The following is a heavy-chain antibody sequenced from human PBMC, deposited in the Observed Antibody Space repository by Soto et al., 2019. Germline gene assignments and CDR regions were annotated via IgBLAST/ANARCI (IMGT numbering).Heavy chain of an antibody. D-gene: IGHD6-19*01. CDR1: GFAFSSYT. J-gene: IGHJ4*02. V-gene: IGHV3-23*01. CDR3: AKDRGGFARGWEYYDF. Sequence: LRLSCAASGFAFSSYTMSWVRQTPGKGLEWVSSISASGGSTYYGDSLKGRFTISRDNSKNTLNLHIKSLGVEDSAVYYCAKDRGGFARGWEYYDFWGQGTQVTVSS. CDR2: ISASGGST.